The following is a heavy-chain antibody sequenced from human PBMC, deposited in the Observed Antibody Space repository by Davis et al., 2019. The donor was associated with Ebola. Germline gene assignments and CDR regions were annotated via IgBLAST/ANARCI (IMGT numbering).Heavy chain of an antibody. CDR1: GGTFSSYA. CDR2: INPNSGGT. D-gene: IGHD6-13*01. J-gene: IGHJ5*02. CDR3: ARARIAAAGNSGWTWFDP. Sequence: ASVKVSCKASGGTFSSYAISWVRQAPGQGLEWMGWINPNSGGTNYAQKFQGRVTMTRDTSISTAYMELSRLRSDDTAVYYCARARIAAAGNSGWTWFDPWGQGTLVTVSS. V-gene: IGHV1-2*02.